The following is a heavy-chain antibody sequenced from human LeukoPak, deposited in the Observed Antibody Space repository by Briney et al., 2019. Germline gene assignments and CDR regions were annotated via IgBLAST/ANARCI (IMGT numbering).Heavy chain of an antibody. CDR1: GFTFSNYP. D-gene: IGHD3-16*01. Sequence: PGGSLRLSCAASGFTFSNYPMHWVRQAPGKGLECVSAISNNGVNTYYANSVKGRFTISRDNSKNTLYLQMGNLRAEDMAVYYCARGSSEGGDPWGQGALVTVSS. CDR3: ARGSSEGGDP. J-gene: IGHJ5*02. CDR2: ISNNGVNT. V-gene: IGHV3-64*01.